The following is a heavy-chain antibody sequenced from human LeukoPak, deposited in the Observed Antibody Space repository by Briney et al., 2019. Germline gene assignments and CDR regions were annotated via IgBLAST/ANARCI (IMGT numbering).Heavy chain of an antibody. J-gene: IGHJ4*02. CDR2: IKSETDGGTT. D-gene: IGHD2-15*01. CDR3: TSRVVVAATPFDY. CDR1: GFTFSNAW. V-gene: IGHV3-15*01. Sequence: PGGSLRLSCAASGFTFSNAWMSWVRQAPGKGLEWVGRIKSETDGGTTDYSTPVKGRFTISRDDSKNTLYLQMNSLKTEDTAVYYCTSRVVVAATPFDYWGQGTLVTVSS.